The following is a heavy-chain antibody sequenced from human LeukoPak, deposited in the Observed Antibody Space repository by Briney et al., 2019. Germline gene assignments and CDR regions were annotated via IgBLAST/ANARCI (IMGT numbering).Heavy chain of an antibody. CDR3: ARGRFDY. CDR1: GGSFSGYY. V-gene: IGHV4-34*01. CDR2: INHSGST. Sequence: SETLSLTCAVYGGSFSGYYWSWIRQPPGKGLEWIGEINHSGSTNYNPSLKSRVTTSVDTSKNQFSLKLSSVTAADTAVYYCARGRFDYWGQGTLVTVSS. J-gene: IGHJ4*02.